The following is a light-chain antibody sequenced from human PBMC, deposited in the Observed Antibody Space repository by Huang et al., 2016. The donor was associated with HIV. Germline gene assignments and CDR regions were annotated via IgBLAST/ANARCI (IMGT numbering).Light chain of an antibody. CDR3: QHYGSPPWT. V-gene: IGKV3-20*01. CDR2: GAS. CDR1: QRISSSS. J-gene: IGKJ1*01. Sequence: EIVLTQSPGTLSLSPGERAPLSCRARQRISSSSLAWYQQKPGQTPRLLIYGASNRATGIPDRFRGSGSGTDFTLTISRLEPEDFAVYYCQHYGSPPWTFGQGTKVEIK.